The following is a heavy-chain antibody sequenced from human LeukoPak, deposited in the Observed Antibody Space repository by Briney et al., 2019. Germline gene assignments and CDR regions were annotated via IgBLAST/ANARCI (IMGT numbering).Heavy chain of an antibody. CDR3: TKGAPQASSSWPFDY. J-gene: IGHJ4*02. V-gene: IGHV3-9*01. CDR1: GFTFDDYA. Sequence: GRSLRLSCAASGFTFDDYAMHWVRQTPGKGLEYVSGISWNSGSIVYVDSVKGRFTISRDNAKNPLYLQMNSLRAEDTAFYYCTKGAPQASSSWPFDYWGQGTLVTVSS. CDR2: ISWNSGSI. D-gene: IGHD6-13*01.